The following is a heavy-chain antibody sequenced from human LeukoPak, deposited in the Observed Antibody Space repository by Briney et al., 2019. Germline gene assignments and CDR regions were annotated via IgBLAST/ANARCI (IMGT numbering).Heavy chain of an antibody. V-gene: IGHV3-21*01. CDR3: AREFCCSGGSCYLQAFDI. Sequence: GGSLRLSCAASGFTFSSYSMNWVRQAPGKGLEWVSSISSSSSYIYYADSVKGRFTISRDNAKNSLYLQMNSLRAEDTAVYYCAREFCCSGGSCYLQAFDIWGQGTMVTVSS. CDR2: ISSSSSYI. D-gene: IGHD2-15*01. CDR1: GFTFSSYS. J-gene: IGHJ3*02.